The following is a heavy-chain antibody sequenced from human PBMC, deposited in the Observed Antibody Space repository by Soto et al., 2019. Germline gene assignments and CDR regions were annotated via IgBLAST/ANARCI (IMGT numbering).Heavy chain of an antibody. D-gene: IGHD3-3*01. V-gene: IGHV4-39*01. CDR1: GGSISSSSYY. J-gene: IGHJ5*02. Sequence: PSETKSVTCTVSGGSISSSSYYWGWINKPPGKGLEWIGSIYYSGSTYYNPSLKSRVTISVDTSKNQFSLKLSSVTAADTAVYYCARGSDNVLRFLEWLPYNWFDPWGQGTLVTVSS. CDR3: ARGSDNVLRFLEWLPYNWFDP. CDR2: IYYSGST.